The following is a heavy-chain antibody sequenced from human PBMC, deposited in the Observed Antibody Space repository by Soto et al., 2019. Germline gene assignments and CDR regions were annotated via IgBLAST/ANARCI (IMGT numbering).Heavy chain of an antibody. CDR3: AHLPIYCSSTSCYHYFDY. Sequence: QITLKESGPTLVNPTQTLTLTCTFSGFSLSTSGVGVGWIRQPPGKALEWLALIYWDDDKRYSPSLKSRLTITKDTPKNQVVLTMTNMDPVDTATYYCAHLPIYCSSTSCYHYFDYWGQGTLVTVSS. V-gene: IGHV2-5*02. CDR1: GFSLSTSGVG. J-gene: IGHJ4*02. CDR2: IYWDDDK. D-gene: IGHD2-2*01.